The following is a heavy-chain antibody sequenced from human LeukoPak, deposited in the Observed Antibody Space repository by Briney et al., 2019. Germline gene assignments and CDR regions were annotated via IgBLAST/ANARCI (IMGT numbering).Heavy chain of an antibody. CDR1: GFTFSSYA. J-gene: IGHJ4*02. V-gene: IGHV3-23*01. CDR2: ISGSGGST. Sequence: GGSLRLSCAASGFTFSSYAMRWVRQAPGKGLEWVSAISGSGGSTYYADSVKGRFTISRDNSKNTLYLQMNSLRAEDTAVYYCAKDTGYYDSSGYYLDWGQGTLVTVSS. CDR3: AKDTGYYDSSGYYLD. D-gene: IGHD3-22*01.